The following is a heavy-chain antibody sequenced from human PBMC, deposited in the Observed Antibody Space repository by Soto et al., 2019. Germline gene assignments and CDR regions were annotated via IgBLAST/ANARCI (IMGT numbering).Heavy chain of an antibody. J-gene: IGHJ6*03. Sequence: GASVKVSCKASGGTFSNYTISWVRQAPGQGLEWMGRIIPILGMANYAQKFQGRVTITADKSTSTAYMELSSLRSEDTAVYYCAREDEGGASVTTVELKYYYYYMDVWGKGTTVTVSS. CDR2: IIPILGMA. V-gene: IGHV1-69*04. D-gene: IGHD4-17*01. CDR1: GGTFSNYT. CDR3: AREDEGGASVTTVELKYYYYYMDV.